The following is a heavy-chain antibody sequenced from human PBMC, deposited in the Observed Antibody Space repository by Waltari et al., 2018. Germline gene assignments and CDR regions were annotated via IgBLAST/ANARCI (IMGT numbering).Heavy chain of an antibody. V-gene: IGHV1-69*06. CDR1: GGTFSSYA. Sequence: QVQLVQSGAEVKKPGSSVKVSCKASGGTFSSYAISWVRQAHGQGLEWMGGVIPIFVTAHYSHKFQGRVTITADKSTSTAYMELSSLRSEDTAVYYCARPHVGFWSGYAQINWFDPWGQGTLVTVSS. CDR3: ARPHVGFWSGYAQINWFDP. J-gene: IGHJ5*02. CDR2: VIPIFVTA. D-gene: IGHD3-3*01.